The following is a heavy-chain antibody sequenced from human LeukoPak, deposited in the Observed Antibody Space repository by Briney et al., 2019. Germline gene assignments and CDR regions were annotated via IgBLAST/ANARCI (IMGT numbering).Heavy chain of an antibody. J-gene: IGHJ6*03. D-gene: IGHD3-22*01. CDR1: GFTFSSYA. Sequence: PGGSLRLSCAASGFTFSSYAMSWVRQAPGKGLEWVANIKQDGSEKYYVDSVKGRFTISRDNAKNSLYLQMNGLRAEDTAVYYCASLYYYDSRGDMDVWGKGTTVTVSS. CDR2: IKQDGSEK. CDR3: ASLYYYDSRGDMDV. V-gene: IGHV3-7*01.